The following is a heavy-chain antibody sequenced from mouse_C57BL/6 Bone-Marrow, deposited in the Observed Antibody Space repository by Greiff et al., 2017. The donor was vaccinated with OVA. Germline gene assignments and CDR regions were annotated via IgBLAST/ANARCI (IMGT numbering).Heavy chain of an antibody. J-gene: IGHJ1*03. V-gene: IGHV1-69*01. Sequence: QVQLQQPGAELVMPGASVKLSCEASGYTFTSSSMHWVNQRPGPGLEWIGELDPADSYTNYNQKFKGKSTLTVDKSSSTAYMQLSSLTSEDSAVYYCAREGGYYDWYFDVWGTGTTVTVSS. CDR1: GYTFTSSS. D-gene: IGHD2-3*01. CDR2: LDPADSYT. CDR3: AREGGYYDWYFDV.